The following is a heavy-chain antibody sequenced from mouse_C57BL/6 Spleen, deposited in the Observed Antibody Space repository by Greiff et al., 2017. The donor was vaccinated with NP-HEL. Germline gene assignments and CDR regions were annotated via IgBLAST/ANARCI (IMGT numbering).Heavy chain of an antibody. V-gene: IGHV1-80*01. D-gene: IGHD1-1*01. CDR1: GYAFSSYW. Sequence: VQLQQSGAELVKPGASVKISCKASGYAFSSYWMNWVKQRPGKGLEWIGQIYPGDGDTNYNGKFKGKATLTADKSSSTAYMQLSSLTSEDSAVYFCARRFHYYGTFYFDYWGQGTTLTVSS. CDR2: IYPGDGDT. J-gene: IGHJ2*01. CDR3: ARRFHYYGTFYFDY.